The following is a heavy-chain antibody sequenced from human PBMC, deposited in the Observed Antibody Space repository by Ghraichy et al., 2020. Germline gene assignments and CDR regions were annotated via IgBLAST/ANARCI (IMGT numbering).Heavy chain of an antibody. CDR1: GGSINSLYY. J-gene: IGHJ6*02. Sequence: SETLSLTCTVSGGSINSLYYWGWIRQSPGKGMEWIGSMYHDGHTSYSPSIKSRVTISVDMYKKQFSLKVDYVTATDTAVYFCASRVGDTPNYYNAMDVWGQGTTVTVSS. CDR2: MYHDGHT. V-gene: IGHV4-38-2*02. CDR3: ASRVGDTPNYYNAMDV. D-gene: IGHD1-26*01.